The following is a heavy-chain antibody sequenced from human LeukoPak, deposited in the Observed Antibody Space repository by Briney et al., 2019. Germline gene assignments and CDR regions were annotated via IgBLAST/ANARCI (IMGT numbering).Heavy chain of an antibody. CDR2: IDKSGTNI. CDR3: ARGVEPLAANTLAY. D-gene: IGHD1-14*01. CDR1: GFIFSDHY. J-gene: IGHJ4*02. V-gene: IGHV3-11*01. Sequence: PGGSLRLSCAASGFIFSDHYMGWIRQAPGKGLEWVSYIDKSGTNIDYADSVKGRFTVSRDNTRNSLFLQMNSLSAEDTAVYYCARGVEPLAANTLAYWGQGTLVTVSS.